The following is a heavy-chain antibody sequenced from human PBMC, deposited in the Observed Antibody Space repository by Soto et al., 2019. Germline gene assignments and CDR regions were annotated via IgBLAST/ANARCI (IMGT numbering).Heavy chain of an antibody. Sequence: GESLKISCKGSGYSFSSYWIGWVRQMPGKGLEWMGIIYPADSDTRYSPSFQGQVTISRDNSKNTLYLQMNSLRAEDTAVYYCARAFIGVAGYFDYWGQGTLVTVSS. D-gene: IGHD6-19*01. J-gene: IGHJ4*02. CDR2: IYPADSDT. CDR3: ARAFIGVAGYFDY. CDR1: GYSFSSYW. V-gene: IGHV5-51*01.